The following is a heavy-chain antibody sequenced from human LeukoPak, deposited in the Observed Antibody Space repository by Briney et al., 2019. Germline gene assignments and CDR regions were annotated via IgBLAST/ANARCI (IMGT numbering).Heavy chain of an antibody. V-gene: IGHV4-34*01. CDR3: ARQGVRYKYRSGWLTYNWFDP. J-gene: IGHJ5*02. D-gene: IGHD6-19*01. Sequence: PSETLSLTCAVYGGSFSGYYWNWIRQPPGKGLEWIGEINHSGSTNYNPSLKSRVTISVDTSRNQFSLKLSSVTPDDTAVYYCARQGVRYKYRSGWLTYNWFDPWGQGTLVNVSS. CDR1: GGSFSGYY. CDR2: INHSGST.